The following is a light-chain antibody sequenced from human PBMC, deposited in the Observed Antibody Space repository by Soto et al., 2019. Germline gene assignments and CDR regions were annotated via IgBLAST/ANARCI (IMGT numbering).Light chain of an antibody. CDR2: DAS. CDR1: QSVSSY. V-gene: IGKV3-11*01. Sequence: ETVLTQSPATLSLSPGEIATLSCRASQSVSSYLAWYQQRPGQAPRLLIYDASNRATGIPARFSGSGSGTDFTLTISSLEAEDFAIYYCQQRSNWPPITFGQGTRLEIK. J-gene: IGKJ5*01. CDR3: QQRSNWPPIT.